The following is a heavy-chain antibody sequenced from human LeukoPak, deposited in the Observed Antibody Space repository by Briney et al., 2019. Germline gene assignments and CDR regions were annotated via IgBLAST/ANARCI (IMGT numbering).Heavy chain of an antibody. CDR1: GYTFTGYY. V-gene: IGHV1-2*02. D-gene: IGHD6-13*01. J-gene: IGHJ6*04. CDR2: INPNSGGT. CDR3: ARGPYGAAATREALIDV. Sequence: ASVKVSCKASGYTFTGYYMHWVRQAPGQGLEWMGWINPNSGGTNYAQKFQGRVTMTRDTSISTAYMELSRLRSDDTAVYYCARGPYGAAATREALIDVWGKGTTVTISS.